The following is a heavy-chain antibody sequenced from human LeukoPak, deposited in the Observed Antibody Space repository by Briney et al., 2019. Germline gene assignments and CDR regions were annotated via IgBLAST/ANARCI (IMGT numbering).Heavy chain of an antibody. CDR2: ISYDGSNK. Sequence: GGSLRLSCAASGFTFSSYAMHWDRQAPGKGLEWVAVISYDGSNKYYADSVKGRFTISRDNSKNTLYLQMNSLRAEDTAVYYCARVSPFDYWGQGTLVTVSS. J-gene: IGHJ4*02. CDR3: ARVSPFDY. V-gene: IGHV3-30-3*01. CDR1: GFTFSSYA.